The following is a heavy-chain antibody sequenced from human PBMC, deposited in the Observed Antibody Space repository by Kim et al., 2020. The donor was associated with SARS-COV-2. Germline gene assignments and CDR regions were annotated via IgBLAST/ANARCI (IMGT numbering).Heavy chain of an antibody. V-gene: IGHV3-30*18. CDR1: GFTFSSYG. CDR2: ISYDGSNK. Sequence: GGSLRLSCAASGFTFSSYGMHWVRQAPGKGLEWVAVISYDGSNKYYADSVKGRFTISRDNSKNTLYLQMNSLRAEDTAVYYCAKDHEMGWSFVYYYYYYGMDVWGQGTTVTVSS. CDR3: AKDHEMGWSFVYYYYYYGMDV. J-gene: IGHJ6*02. D-gene: IGHD6-19*01.